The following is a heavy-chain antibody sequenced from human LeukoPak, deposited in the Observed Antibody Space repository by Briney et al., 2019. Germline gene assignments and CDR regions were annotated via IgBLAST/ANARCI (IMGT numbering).Heavy chain of an antibody. D-gene: IGHD5-24*01. CDR3: ARDRDGYKFDY. J-gene: IGHJ4*02. CDR2: IYYSGST. V-gene: IGHV4-59*01. Sequence: SETLSLTCTVSGGSISSYYWSWIRQPPGKGLEWIGYIYYSGSTNYNPSLKSRVTISVDTSKNQFSLKLSSVTAADTAVYYRARDRDGYKFDYWGQGTLVTVSS. CDR1: GGSISSYY.